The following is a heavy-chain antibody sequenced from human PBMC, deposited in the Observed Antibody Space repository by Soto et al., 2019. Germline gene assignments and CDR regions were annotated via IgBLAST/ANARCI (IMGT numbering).Heavy chain of an antibody. Sequence: PGVSPNTSCQGPGFRFTIHWIGRVRQTPGNGLEWMGIIYPGDSDTRYSPSFQGQDTISADKPISTAYLQWSSLKASDTAMYYCAIPGPRVYYYNSEYYYYGMDVWGQGTTVTVSS. V-gene: IGHV5-51*01. J-gene: IGHJ6*02. CDR1: GFRFTIHW. CDR2: IYPGDSDT. CDR3: AIPGPRVYYYNSEYYYYGMDV. D-gene: IGHD3-22*01.